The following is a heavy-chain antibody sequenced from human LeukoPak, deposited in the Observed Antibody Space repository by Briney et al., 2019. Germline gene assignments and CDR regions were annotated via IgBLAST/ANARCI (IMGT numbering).Heavy chain of an antibody. V-gene: IGHV3-20*04. CDR1: GFTFDDYG. J-gene: IGHJ6*03. Sequence: GGSLRLSCAASGFTFDDYGMSWVRQAPGKGLEWVSGINWNGGSTGYADSVKGRFTISRDNAKNSLYLQMNSLRAEDTALYYCTRGGSGSYPYYYYYMDVWGKGTTVTVSS. CDR3: TRGGSGSYPYYYYYMDV. D-gene: IGHD3-10*01. CDR2: INWNGGST.